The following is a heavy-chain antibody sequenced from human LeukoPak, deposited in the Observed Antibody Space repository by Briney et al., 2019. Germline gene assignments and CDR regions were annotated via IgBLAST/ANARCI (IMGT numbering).Heavy chain of an antibody. CDR1: GYRFTSYW. CDR3: ARQSDIAAAGTY. CDR2: IYPGDSDT. Sequence: GASLQISSKGSGYRFTSYWIGWVRPLPGKGLEWMGIIYPGDSDTRYSPSFQGQVTISADKSISTAYLQWSSLKASDTAMYYCARQSDIAAAGTYWGQGTLVTVSS. V-gene: IGHV5-51*01. D-gene: IGHD6-13*01. J-gene: IGHJ4*02.